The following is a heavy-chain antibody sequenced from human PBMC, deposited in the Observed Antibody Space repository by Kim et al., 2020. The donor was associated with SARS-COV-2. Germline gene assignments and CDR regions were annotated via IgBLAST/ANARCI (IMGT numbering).Heavy chain of an antibody. CDR2: IIPIFGTA. J-gene: IGHJ6*02. Sequence: SVKVSCKASGGTFSSYAISWVRQAPGQGLEWMGGIIPIFGTANYAQKFQGRVTITADESTSTAYMELSSLRSEDTAVYYCARGGVGYCSSTSCYEAPYGMDVWGQGTTVTVSS. V-gene: IGHV1-69*13. D-gene: IGHD2-2*01. CDR1: GGTFSSYA. CDR3: ARGGVGYCSSTSCYEAPYGMDV.